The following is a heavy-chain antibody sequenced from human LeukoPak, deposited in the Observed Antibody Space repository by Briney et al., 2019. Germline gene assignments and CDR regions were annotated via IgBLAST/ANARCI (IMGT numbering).Heavy chain of an antibody. V-gene: IGHV3-33*01. J-gene: IGHJ4*02. CDR1: GFTFSSYG. CDR2: IWYDGSNK. CDR3: ARPHYYDSSGYYEKSWYFDY. Sequence: GGSLRLSCAASGFTFSSYGMHWVRQAPGKGLEWVAVIWYDGSNKYYADSVEGRFTISRDNSKNTLYLQMNSLRAEDTAVYYCARPHYYDSSGYYEKSWYFDYWGQGTLVTVSS. D-gene: IGHD3-22*01.